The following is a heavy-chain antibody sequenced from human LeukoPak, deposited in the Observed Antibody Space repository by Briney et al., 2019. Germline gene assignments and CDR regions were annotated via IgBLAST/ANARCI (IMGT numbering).Heavy chain of an antibody. CDR3: ARVAAAGTPQRDFDY. D-gene: IGHD6-13*01. CDR2: INPNSGGT. J-gene: IGHJ4*02. V-gene: IGHV1-2*02. CDR1: GYTFTGYY. Sequence: GASVKVSCKASGYTFTGYYMHWVRQAPGQGLEWMGWINPNSGGTNYAQKFQGRVTMTRDTSISTAYMELSRLRSDDTAVYYCARVAAAGTPQRDFDYWGQGTLVTASS.